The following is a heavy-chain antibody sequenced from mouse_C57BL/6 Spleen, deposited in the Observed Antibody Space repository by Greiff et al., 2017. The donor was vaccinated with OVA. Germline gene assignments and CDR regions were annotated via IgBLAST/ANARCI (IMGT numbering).Heavy chain of an antibody. J-gene: IGHJ3*01. CDR1: GYAFSSSW. D-gene: IGHD2-4*01. Sequence: VQLQQSGPELVKPGASVKISCKASGYAFSSSWMNWVKQRPGKGLEWIGRISPGDGDTNYNGKFKGKATLTADKSSSTAYMQLSSLTSEDSAVYFCARLSWDYVCAYWGQGTLVTVSA. CDR2: ISPGDGDT. V-gene: IGHV1-82*01. CDR3: ARLSWDYVCAY.